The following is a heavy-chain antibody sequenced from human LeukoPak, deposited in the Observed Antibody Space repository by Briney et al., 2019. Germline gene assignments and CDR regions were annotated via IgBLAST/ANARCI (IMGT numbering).Heavy chain of an antibody. J-gene: IGHJ4*02. CDR3: ARETYCSGGTCFFGPDY. V-gene: IGHV4-59*12. CDR2: IYYTGST. Sequence: SETLFLTCTVSVGVIRTYYWSWIRQPPGKGLEYIGYIYYTGSTTYNPSLQSRVTMSVDTSKNQFSLQLTSVTAADTAVYHCARETYCSGGTCFFGPDYWGQGTLVTVSS. D-gene: IGHD2-15*01. CDR1: VGVIRTYY.